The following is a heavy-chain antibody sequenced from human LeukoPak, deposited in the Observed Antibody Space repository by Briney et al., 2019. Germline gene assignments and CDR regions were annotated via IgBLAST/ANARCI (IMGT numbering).Heavy chain of an antibody. D-gene: IGHD6-19*01. CDR1: GFTFSSYG. CDR2: IRYDGSNK. Sequence: PGGSLRLSCAASGFTFSSYGMHWVRQAPGKGLEWVAFIRYDGSNKYYADSVKGRFTISRDNSKNTLYLLMNSLRAEDTAVYYCAKEGSGHALDYWGQGTLVTVSS. J-gene: IGHJ4*02. V-gene: IGHV3-30*02. CDR3: AKEGSGHALDY.